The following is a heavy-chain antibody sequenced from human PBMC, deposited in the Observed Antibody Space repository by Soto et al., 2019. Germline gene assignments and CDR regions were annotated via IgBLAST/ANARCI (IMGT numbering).Heavy chain of an antibody. CDR1: GFNFNTYG. J-gene: IGHJ4*02. V-gene: IGHV3-33*01. CDR3: ARDKGPVAARVSLDY. CDR2: ILYEGSNK. D-gene: IGHD6-6*01. Sequence: QVQLVESGGGVVQPGGSLRLSCEASGFNFNTYGMHWVRQSPGKGLEWVAIILYEGSNKNYADSVKGRFAISRDNSKNTLWLQMNNLRDEDTAVYYCARDKGPVAARVSLDYWGQGTLVTVSS.